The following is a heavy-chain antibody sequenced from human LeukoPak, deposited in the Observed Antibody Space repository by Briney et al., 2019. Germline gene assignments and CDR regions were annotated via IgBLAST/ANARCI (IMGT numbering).Heavy chain of an antibody. J-gene: IGHJ3*02. V-gene: IGHV1-8*03. CDR3: ARALDCSSTSCYADHDAFDI. D-gene: IGHD2-2*01. Sequence: ASVKVSCKASGYTFTGYNMHWVRQAPGQRLEWMGWMNPNSGNTGYAQKLQGRVTITRNTSISTAYMELSSMRSEDTAVYYCARALDCSSTSCYADHDAFDIWGQGTMVTVSS. CDR2: MNPNSGNT. CDR1: GYTFTGYN.